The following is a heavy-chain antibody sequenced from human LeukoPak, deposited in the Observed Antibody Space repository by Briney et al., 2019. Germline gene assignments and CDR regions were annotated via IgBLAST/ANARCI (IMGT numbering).Heavy chain of an antibody. CDR3: ARGNFDFWSGYSLDY. D-gene: IGHD3-3*01. V-gene: IGHV1-2*02. J-gene: IGHJ4*02. Sequence: ASVKVSCKASGYTFTGYYMHWVRQAPGQGLEWMGWINPNSGGTNYAQKFQGRVTMTRDTSISTAYMELSRLRSDDTAVYYCARGNFDFWSGYSLDYWGQGTLVTVSS. CDR2: INPNSGGT. CDR1: GYTFTGYY.